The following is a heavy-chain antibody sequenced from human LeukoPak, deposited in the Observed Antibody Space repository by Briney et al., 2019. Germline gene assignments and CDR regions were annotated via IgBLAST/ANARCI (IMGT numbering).Heavy chain of an antibody. Sequence: ASVKVSCKASGYTFTSYDINWVRQATGQGLEWMGWMNPNSGNTGYAQKFQGRVTMTRNTSISTAYMELSSLRSEDTAVYYRAGTGYIRDYPRAFDIWGQGTMVTVSS. V-gene: IGHV1-8*01. CDR1: GYTFTSYD. D-gene: IGHD1-1*01. CDR3: AGTGYIRDYPRAFDI. J-gene: IGHJ3*02. CDR2: MNPNSGNT.